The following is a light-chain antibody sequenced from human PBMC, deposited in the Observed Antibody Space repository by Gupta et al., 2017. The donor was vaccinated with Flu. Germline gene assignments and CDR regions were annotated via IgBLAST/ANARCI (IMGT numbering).Light chain of an antibody. Sequence: PSPLAASGGDGVTITCRARKGIRNDLGWYQQKPGKARKRLIYAASRVQSGVPSRFRGSGSVTEFTLTSSSLQPEDFATYYFRHQNSSPWTFGQWTKVEIK. CDR1: KGIRND. CDR2: AAS. J-gene: IGKJ1*01. V-gene: IGKV1-17*01. CDR3: RHQNSSPWT.